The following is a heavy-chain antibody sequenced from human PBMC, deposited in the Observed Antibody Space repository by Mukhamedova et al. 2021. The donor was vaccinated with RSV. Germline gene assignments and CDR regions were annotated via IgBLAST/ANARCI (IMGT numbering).Heavy chain of an antibody. CDR3: ARHKGCNDY. V-gene: IGHV5-10-1*01. Sequence: GKGLEWMGRIDPSDSYTNYSPSFQGHVTISADKSISTAYLQWSSLKASDTAMYYCARHKGCNDYWGQGTLVTVSS. D-gene: IGHD2-8*01. CDR2: IDPSDSYT. J-gene: IGHJ4*02.